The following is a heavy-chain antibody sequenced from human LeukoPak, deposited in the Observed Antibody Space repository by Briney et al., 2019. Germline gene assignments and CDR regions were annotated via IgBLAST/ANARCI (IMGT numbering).Heavy chain of an antibody. V-gene: IGHV4-4*07. CDR2: IFSSGST. Sequence: EASETLSLTCTVSGGSISNYYWSWIRQPAGKGLEWIGRIFSSGSTSYNPSLKSRVTMSVDTSKNQFSLKLSSVTAADTAVYYCASLDRTAMVRIDYWGQGTLVTVSS. CDR1: GGSISNYY. CDR3: ASLDRTAMVRIDY. J-gene: IGHJ4*02. D-gene: IGHD5-18*01.